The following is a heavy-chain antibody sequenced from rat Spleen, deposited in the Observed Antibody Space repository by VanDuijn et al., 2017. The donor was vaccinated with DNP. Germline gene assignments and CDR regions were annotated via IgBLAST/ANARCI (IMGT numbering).Heavy chain of an antibody. Sequence: QVQLKESGPGLVQPSQTLSLTCTVSGFSLTSNSVHWVRQPPGKGLEWVGAIWSGGSTVYNSALKSRLSISRDTSKSQVFLKMNSLQTEDTDIYFCTSDLHWFAYWGQGVMVTVSS. CDR2: IWSGGST. J-gene: IGHJ2*01. CDR3: TSDLHWFAY. CDR1: GFSLTSNS. V-gene: IGHV2-1*01.